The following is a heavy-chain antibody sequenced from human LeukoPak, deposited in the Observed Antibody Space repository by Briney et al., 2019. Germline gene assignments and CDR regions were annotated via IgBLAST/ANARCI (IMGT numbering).Heavy chain of an antibody. CDR2: IWYDGSNK. V-gene: IGHV3-33*01. CDR1: GFTFNSYG. Sequence: PGGSLRLSCAASGFTFNSYGMHWVRQAPGKGLEWVAVIWYDGSNKHYADSVKGRFTISRDNSKNTLYLQMNSLRAEDTAVYYCARAYGSGSYYNTPDYWGQGTLVTVSS. CDR3: ARAYGSGSYYNTPDY. J-gene: IGHJ4*02. D-gene: IGHD3-10*01.